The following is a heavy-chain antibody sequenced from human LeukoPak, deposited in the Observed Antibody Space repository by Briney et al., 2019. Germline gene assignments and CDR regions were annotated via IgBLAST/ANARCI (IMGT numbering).Heavy chain of an antibody. J-gene: IGHJ5*02. CDR3: ARGSSIAAPPGWDWLDP. V-gene: IGHV1-8*03. CDR1: GYTFTSYD. D-gene: IGHD6-6*01. Sequence: ASVKVSCKASGYTFTSYDINWMRQATGQGLEWMGWMNPNSGNTGYAQKFQGRVTITRNTSISTAYMELSSLRSEDTAVYYCARGSSIAAPPGWDWLDPWGQGTLVTVSS. CDR2: MNPNSGNT.